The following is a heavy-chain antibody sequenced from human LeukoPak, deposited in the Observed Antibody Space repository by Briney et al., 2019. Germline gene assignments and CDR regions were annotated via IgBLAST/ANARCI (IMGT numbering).Heavy chain of an antibody. CDR3: ARVIASEPFDP. CDR2: ISGHNGNT. Sequence: ASVKVSCKASGYTFTKYGISWVRQAPGQGLEWMGWISGHNGNTNYAQRLQGRVTMTTDTSTSTAYMELRSLRSDDTAVYYCARVIASEPFDPWGQGTLVTVSS. D-gene: IGHD6-13*01. V-gene: IGHV1-18*01. CDR1: GYTFTKYG. J-gene: IGHJ5*02.